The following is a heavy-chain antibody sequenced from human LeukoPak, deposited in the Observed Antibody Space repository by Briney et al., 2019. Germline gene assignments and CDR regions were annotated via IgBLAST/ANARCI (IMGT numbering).Heavy chain of an antibody. CDR3: ARRNYYGSWSYYALSY. D-gene: IGHD3-10*01. V-gene: IGHV5-10-1*01. Sequence: GESLKIFRKGSGYSFSSYLTSSVRQMPGKGLEWMGRIDPSDSYTNYRPSFQGHVTISVYKSISTAYLQWSSLKASDTAMYYCARRNYYGSWSYYALSYWGQGTLVTVSS. CDR2: IDPSDSYT. CDR1: GYSFSSYL. J-gene: IGHJ4*02.